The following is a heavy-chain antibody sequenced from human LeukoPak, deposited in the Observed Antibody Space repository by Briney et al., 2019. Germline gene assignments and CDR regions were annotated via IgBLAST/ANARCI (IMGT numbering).Heavy chain of an antibody. J-gene: IGHJ3*01. V-gene: IGHV3-23*01. CDR2: IGASGADT. Sequence: PGGSLRLSCEASGFTLGSYAMTWVRQAPGKGLDWASVIGASGADTYYADSVKGRFTISRDNAKNTLYLHMRSLRAEDTAVYFCARRPRDSSGYYLGAFHAWGQGTTVTVSS. CDR3: ARRPRDSSGYYLGAFHA. CDR1: GFTLGSYA. D-gene: IGHD3-22*01.